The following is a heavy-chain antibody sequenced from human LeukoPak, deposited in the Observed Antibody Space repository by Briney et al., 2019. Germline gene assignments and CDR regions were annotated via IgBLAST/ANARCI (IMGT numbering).Heavy chain of an antibody. CDR3: ARWSGGSDWLYHNGMDV. J-gene: IGHJ6*02. D-gene: IGHD6-19*01. Sequence: ASVNVSCKASGYIFTNYGFGWVRQAPGQGLEWLGWISNYNGHTNYAQKFLGRVTMTTDTYTTTGYMELRSLRSDDTAVYYCARWSGGSDWLYHNGMDVWGQGTTVIVSS. V-gene: IGHV1-18*01. CDR1: GYIFTNYG. CDR2: ISNYNGHT.